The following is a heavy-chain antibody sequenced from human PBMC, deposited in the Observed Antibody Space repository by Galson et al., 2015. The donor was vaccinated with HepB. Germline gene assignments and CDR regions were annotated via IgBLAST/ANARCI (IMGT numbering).Heavy chain of an antibody. CDR3: AREIRDCSSASCYRSGFAWFDP. V-gene: IGHV4-31*03. D-gene: IGHD2-2*01. CDR2: IYYSGST. CDR1: GGSISSGAYY. Sequence: TLSLTCTVSGGSISSGAYYWTWIRQHPGKGLEWIGHIYYSGSTYYNPSLKSRVIISVDTSKNQFSLKLISVTVADTAVYYCAREIRDCSSASCYRSGFAWFDPWGQGTLVTVSS. J-gene: IGHJ5*02.